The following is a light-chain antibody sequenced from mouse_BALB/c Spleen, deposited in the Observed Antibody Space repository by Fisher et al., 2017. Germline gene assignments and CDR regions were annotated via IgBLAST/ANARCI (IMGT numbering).Light chain of an antibody. CDR2: STS. Sequence: IVITQSTAIMSASPGEKVTITCSASSSVSYMHWFQQKPGTSPKLWIYSTSNLASGVPARFSGSGSGTSYSLTISRMEAEDAATYYCHQRSSYPFTFGSGTKLEIK. CDR1: SSVSY. J-gene: IGKJ4*01. CDR3: HQRSSYPFT. V-gene: IGKV4-57*01.